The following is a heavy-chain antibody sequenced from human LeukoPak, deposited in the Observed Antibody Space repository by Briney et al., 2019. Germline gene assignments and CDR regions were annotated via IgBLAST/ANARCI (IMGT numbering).Heavy chain of an antibody. D-gene: IGHD6-13*01. V-gene: IGHV3-15*01. Sequence: PGGSLRLSCAASGFTFSNAWMSWVRQAPGKGLEWVGRIKSKTDGGTTDYAAPVKGRFTISRDDSKNTLYLQMNSPKTGDTAVYYCTTDPAWYPVSYFDYWGQGTLVTVSS. J-gene: IGHJ4*02. CDR2: IKSKTDGGTT. CDR3: TTDPAWYPVSYFDY. CDR1: GFTFSNAW.